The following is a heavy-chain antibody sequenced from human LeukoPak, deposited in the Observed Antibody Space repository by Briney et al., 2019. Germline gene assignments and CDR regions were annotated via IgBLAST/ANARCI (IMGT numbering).Heavy chain of an antibody. D-gene: IGHD3-3*01. CDR1: GFTFSSYG. J-gene: IGHJ4*02. Sequence: PGGSLRLSCAASGFTFSSYGMHWVRQAPGKGLEWVAFIRYDGSNKYYADSVKGRFTISRDNSKNTLYLQMNSLRAGDTAVYYCAKDPTSNYYDFWSGYYEDYWGQGTLVTVSS. V-gene: IGHV3-30*02. CDR3: AKDPTSNYYDFWSGYYEDY. CDR2: IRYDGSNK.